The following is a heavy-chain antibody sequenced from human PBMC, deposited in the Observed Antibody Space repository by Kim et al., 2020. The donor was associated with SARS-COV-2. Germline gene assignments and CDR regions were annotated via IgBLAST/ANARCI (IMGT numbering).Heavy chain of an antibody. CDR2: INPNSGGT. D-gene: IGHD3-22*01. Sequence: ASVKVSCKASGYTFTGYYMHWVRQAPGQGLEWMGWINPNSGGTNYAQKFQGRVTMTRDTSISTAYMELSRLRSDDTAVYYCARDVRIKYDSSGPPGYWGQGTLVTVSS. CDR1: GYTFTGYY. CDR3: ARDVRIKYDSSGPPGY. J-gene: IGHJ4*02. V-gene: IGHV1-2*02.